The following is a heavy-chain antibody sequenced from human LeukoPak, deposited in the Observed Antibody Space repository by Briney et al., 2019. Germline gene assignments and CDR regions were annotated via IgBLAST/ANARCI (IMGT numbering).Heavy chain of an antibody. D-gene: IGHD3-16*01. V-gene: IGHV3-7*01. CDR1: GFTLSSQW. CDR3: ARAFS. Sequence: GGSLRLSCAASGFTLSSQWMSWVRQAPGKGLEWVANIKEDGSEKSYVDFMKGRFTISRDNAKNSLYLQMNSLRAEDTAVYYCARAFSWGQGTLVTVSS. CDR2: IKEDGSEK. J-gene: IGHJ5*02.